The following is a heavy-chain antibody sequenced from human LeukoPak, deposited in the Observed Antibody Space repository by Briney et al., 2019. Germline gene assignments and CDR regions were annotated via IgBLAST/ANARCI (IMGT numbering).Heavy chain of an antibody. V-gene: IGHV4-4*07. CDR3: ARDLSQYSYGTFDY. CDR2: IYTSGTT. Sequence: PSETLSLTCTVSGGSISSYYWSWIRQPAGKGLEWIGRIYTSGTTNYNPSLKSRVTISVDTSKNQFSLKLNSVTAADTAVYYCARDLSQYSYGTFDYWGQGTLVTVSS. J-gene: IGHJ4*02. D-gene: IGHD5-18*01. CDR1: GGSISSYY.